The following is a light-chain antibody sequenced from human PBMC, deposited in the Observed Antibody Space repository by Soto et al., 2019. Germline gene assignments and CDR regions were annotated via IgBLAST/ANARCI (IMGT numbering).Light chain of an antibody. CDR1: SSDIGVYNY. J-gene: IGLJ1*01. Sequence: QSALTQPASVSGSPGQSITVSCTGTSSDIGVYNYVSWYQQHPGKAPKVMIYDVSNRPSGVSNRFSGSKSGNTASLTISGLQADDEADYYCSSYTINSTLVFGPGTKLTVL. CDR2: DVS. CDR3: SSYTINSTLV. V-gene: IGLV2-14*01.